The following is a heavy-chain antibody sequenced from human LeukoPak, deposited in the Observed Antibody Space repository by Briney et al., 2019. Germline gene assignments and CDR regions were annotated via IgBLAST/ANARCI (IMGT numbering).Heavy chain of an antibody. CDR1: GFTFDDYA. D-gene: IGHD6-13*01. V-gene: IGHV3-9*01. CDR2: ISWNSGSI. Sequence: GGSLRLSCAASGFTFDDYAMHWVRQAPGKGLEWVSGISWNSGSIGYADSVKGRFTISRDNAKNSLYLQMNSLRAEDTALYYCAKDLYSSSWANFDYWGQGTLVTVSS. CDR3: AKDLYSSSWANFDY. J-gene: IGHJ4*02.